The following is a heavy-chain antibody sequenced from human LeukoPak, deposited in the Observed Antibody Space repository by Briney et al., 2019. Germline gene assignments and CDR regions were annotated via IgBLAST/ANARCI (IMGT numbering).Heavy chain of an antibody. V-gene: IGHV4-39*07. Sequence: SETLSLTCTVSGGSISSSSYYWGWIRQPPGKGLEWIGSIYYSGSTYYNPSLKSRVTISVDTSKNQFSLKLSSVTAADTAVYYCARFRSGYYSTNPAFDYWGQGTLVTVSS. CDR2: IYYSGST. CDR3: ARFRSGYYSTNPAFDY. D-gene: IGHD3-22*01. CDR1: GGSISSSSYY. J-gene: IGHJ4*02.